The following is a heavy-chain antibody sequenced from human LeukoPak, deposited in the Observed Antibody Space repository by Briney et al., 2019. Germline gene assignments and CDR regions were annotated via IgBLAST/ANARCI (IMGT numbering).Heavy chain of an antibody. CDR1: GFTFSSYG. CDR3: AKVDRRSDLPYYFDY. CDR2: ISASGGST. V-gene: IGHV3-23*01. J-gene: IGHJ4*02. Sequence: GGSLRLSCAASGFTFSSYGMNWVRQAPGKGLEWVSGISASGGSTYYADSVKGRFTISRDNSRNTLFLQMNSLRAEDTAVYYCAKVDRRSDLPYYFDYWGQGTLVTVSS.